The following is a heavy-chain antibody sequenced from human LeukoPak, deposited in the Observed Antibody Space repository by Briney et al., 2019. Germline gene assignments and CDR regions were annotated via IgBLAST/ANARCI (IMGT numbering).Heavy chain of an antibody. CDR1: GFTFSSYW. D-gene: IGHD3-9*01. Sequence: GRSLRLSCAASGFTFSSYWMHWVRQAPGKGLMWVSRINSDGSSTIYADSVKGRFTISRDNSKNTLYLQMSSLRAEDTAVYFCARDLRPGDYWGQGTLVTVSS. CDR3: ARDLRPGDY. J-gene: IGHJ4*02. V-gene: IGHV3-74*01. CDR2: INSDGSST.